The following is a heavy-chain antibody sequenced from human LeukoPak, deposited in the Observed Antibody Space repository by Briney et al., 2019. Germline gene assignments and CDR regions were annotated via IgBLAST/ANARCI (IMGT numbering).Heavy chain of an antibody. CDR1: GGSNSSGDYY. J-gene: IGHJ4*02. V-gene: IGHV4-30-4*08. Sequence: SETLSLTCTVSGGSNSSGDYYWSWIRQPPGKGLEWIGYIYYSGSTYYNPSLKSRVTISVDTSKNQFSLKLSSVTAADTAVYYCARTGYSSGLSLDYWGQGTLVTVSS. CDR2: IYYSGST. CDR3: ARTGYSSGLSLDY. D-gene: IGHD6-19*01.